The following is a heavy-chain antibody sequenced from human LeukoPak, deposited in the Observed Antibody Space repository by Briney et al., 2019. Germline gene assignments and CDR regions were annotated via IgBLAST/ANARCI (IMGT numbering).Heavy chain of an antibody. CDR2: INTDGSST. J-gene: IGHJ4*02. CDR3: ARGQWLVPGY. D-gene: IGHD6-19*01. V-gene: IGHV3-74*01. CDR1: GFTFSSYW. Sequence: GGSLRLSCAASGFTFSSYWMHWVRQAPGKGLVWVSRINTDGSSTSYADSVKGRFTISSATAKNTRYMQMNSMRAEDTAVYYWARGQWLVPGYWGQGTLVTVSS.